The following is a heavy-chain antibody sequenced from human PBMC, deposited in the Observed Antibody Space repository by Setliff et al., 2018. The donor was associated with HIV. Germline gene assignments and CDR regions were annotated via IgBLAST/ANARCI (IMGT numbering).Heavy chain of an antibody. V-gene: IGHV4-34*01. CDR3: AGGIVVVPAAMHYYMDV. J-gene: IGHJ6*03. CDR1: GGSFSGYY. D-gene: IGHD2-2*01. Sequence: SETLSLTCAVCGGSFSGYYWSWIRQPPGKGLEWIGEINHSGSTNYNPSLKSRVTISVDTSKNQFSLKLSSVTAADTAVYYCAGGIVVVPAAMHYYMDVWAKGPRSPSP. CDR2: INHSGST.